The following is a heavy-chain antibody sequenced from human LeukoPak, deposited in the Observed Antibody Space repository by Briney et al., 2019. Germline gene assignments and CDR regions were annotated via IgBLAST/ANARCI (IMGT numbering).Heavy chain of an antibody. V-gene: IGHV4-30-2*01. D-gene: IGHD3-10*01. CDR3: ARDQRYYGSGSSAYMDV. J-gene: IGHJ6*03. CDR1: GGSISSGGYY. Sequence: SETLSLTCTVSGGSISSGGYYWSWIRQPPGKGLEWIGYIYHSGSTYYNPSLKSRVTISVDRSKNQFSLKLSSVTAADTAVYYCARDQRYYGSGSSAYMDVWGKGTTVTVSS. CDR2: IYHSGST.